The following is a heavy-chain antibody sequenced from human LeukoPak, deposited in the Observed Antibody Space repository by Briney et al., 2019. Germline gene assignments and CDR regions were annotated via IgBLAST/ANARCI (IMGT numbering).Heavy chain of an antibody. D-gene: IGHD2-2*01. CDR1: GGSFSGYY. CDR2: INHSGST. Sequence: SETLSLISAVYGGSFSGYYWSWIRQPPGKGLEWIGEINHSGSTNYNPSLKSRVTISVDTSKNQFSLKLSSVTAADTAVYYCAREGVSYCSSTSCPLGYWGQGTLVTVSS. J-gene: IGHJ4*02. V-gene: IGHV4-34*01. CDR3: AREGVSYCSSTSCPLGY.